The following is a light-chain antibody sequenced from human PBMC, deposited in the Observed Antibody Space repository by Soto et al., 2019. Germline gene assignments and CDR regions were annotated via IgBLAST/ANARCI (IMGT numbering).Light chain of an antibody. CDR2: WAS. CDR1: QSLFYSSNNKNY. CDR3: HQYYYSSQT. J-gene: IGKJ1*01. Sequence: DIVMTHSPDSLAVSLGERATINCKSGQSLFYSSNNKNYLTWYQQKPGQPPKLLIYWASNREPGVPDRFRGSGSGTDFTLTISSLQAEDVAVYYCHQYYYSSQTFGQGTKVDIK. V-gene: IGKV4-1*01.